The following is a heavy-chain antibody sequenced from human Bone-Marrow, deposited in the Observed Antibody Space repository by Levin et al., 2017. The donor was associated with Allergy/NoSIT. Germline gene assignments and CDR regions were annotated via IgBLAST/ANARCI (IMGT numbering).Heavy chain of an antibody. CDR2: ISNSGTFT. Sequence: NAGGSLRLSCVGSGFTFSDYYVNWIRQAPGKGLEWVSHISNSGTFTLAADSVKGRLTMSRDNANNSVFLLMNSLRDEDTGVYYCARRQKTEAGPRGFDYWGQGILVTVSS. J-gene: IGHJ4*02. CDR1: GFTFSDYY. D-gene: IGHD6-19*01. V-gene: IGHV3-11*04. CDR3: ARRQKTEAGPRGFDY.